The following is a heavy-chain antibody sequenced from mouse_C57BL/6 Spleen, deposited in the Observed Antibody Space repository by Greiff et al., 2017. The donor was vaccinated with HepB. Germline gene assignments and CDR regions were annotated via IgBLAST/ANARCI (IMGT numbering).Heavy chain of an antibody. Sequence: EVKLVESGGGLVKPGGSLKLSCAASGFTFSSYAMSWVRQTPEKRLEWVATISDGGSYTYYPDNVKGRFTISRDNAKNNLYLQMSHLKSEDTAMYYCARDRELTGTYYFDYWGQGTTLTVSS. CDR2: ISDGGSYT. CDR3: ARDRELTGTYYFDY. D-gene: IGHD4-1*01. CDR1: GFTFSSYA. J-gene: IGHJ2*01. V-gene: IGHV5-4*01.